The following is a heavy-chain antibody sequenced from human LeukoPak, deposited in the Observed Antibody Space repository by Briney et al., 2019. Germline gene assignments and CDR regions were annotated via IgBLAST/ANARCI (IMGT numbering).Heavy chain of an antibody. V-gene: IGHV4-59*01. J-gene: IGHJ4*02. CDR3: ARGGSCWWGGFDY. CDR1: GGSISSYY. D-gene: IGHD6-19*01. Sequence: SETLSLTCTVSGGSISSYYWSWIRQPPGKGLEWIGYIYYSGSTNYNPSLKSRVTISVDTSKNQFSLKLSSVTAADTAVYYCARGGSCWWGGFDYWGQGTLVTVSS. CDR2: IYYSGST.